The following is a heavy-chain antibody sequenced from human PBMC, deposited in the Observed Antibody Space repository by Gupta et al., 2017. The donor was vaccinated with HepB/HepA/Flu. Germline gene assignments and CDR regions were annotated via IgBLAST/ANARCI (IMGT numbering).Heavy chain of an antibody. V-gene: IGHV3-23*01. CDR2: ISGSGGST. J-gene: IGHJ5*02. CDR1: GFTFSSYA. D-gene: IGHD2-15*01. Sequence: VQPGGSLRLSCAASGFTFSSYAMSWVRQAPGKGLEWVSAISGSGGSTYYADSVKGRFTISRDNSKNTLYLQMNSLRDEDTAVYYCAKDRQVVVAATGWFDPWGQGTLVTVSS. CDR3: AKDRQVVVAATGWFDP.